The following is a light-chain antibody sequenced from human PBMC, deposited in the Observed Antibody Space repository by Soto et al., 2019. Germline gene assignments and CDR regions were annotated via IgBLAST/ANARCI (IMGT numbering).Light chain of an antibody. J-gene: IGLJ2*01. CDR3: AAWDDSLDGLV. Sequence: QSVLTQPPSVSGTPGQRVSISCSGSRSNIGINAVDWYHQLPGTAPKVLIYANNQRPSGVPDRLSGSKSGTSASLAINGLQAADEAHYYCAAWDDSLDGLVFGGGTKVTVL. CDR1: RSNIGINA. CDR2: ANN. V-gene: IGLV1-44*01.